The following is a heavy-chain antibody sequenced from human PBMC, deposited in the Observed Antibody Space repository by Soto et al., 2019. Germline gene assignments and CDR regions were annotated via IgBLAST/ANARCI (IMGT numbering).Heavy chain of an antibody. Sequence: GGSMSLSCAPSELNFSSYAMIWVRPAPGKGLEWVSAISGSGGSTYYTDSVKGRFTISRDNSKNTLYLQMNSLRAEDTAVYYCAKDRSTGITIFGVVSNTLDYWGQGTLVTVSS. J-gene: IGHJ4*02. CDR2: ISGSGGST. D-gene: IGHD3-3*01. V-gene: IGHV3-23*01. CDR3: AKDRSTGITIFGVVSNTLDY. CDR1: ELNFSSYA.